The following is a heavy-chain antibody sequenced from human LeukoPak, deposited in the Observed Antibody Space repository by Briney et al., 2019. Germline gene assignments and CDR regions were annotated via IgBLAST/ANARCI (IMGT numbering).Heavy chain of an antibody. J-gene: IGHJ3*02. D-gene: IGHD2-2*01. CDR2: ISISGRT. V-gene: IGHV4-4*07. Sequence: PSETLSLTCTVSGGSISSYYWSWIRQSAGKGLEWIGRISISGRTDYNPSLKSRVTISLDTSKNQFSLKLSSVTAADTAVYYCARVGEYCTSTTCYSRRVFDIWGQGTLVPVSS. CDR3: ARVGEYCTSTTCYSRRVFDI. CDR1: GGSISSYY.